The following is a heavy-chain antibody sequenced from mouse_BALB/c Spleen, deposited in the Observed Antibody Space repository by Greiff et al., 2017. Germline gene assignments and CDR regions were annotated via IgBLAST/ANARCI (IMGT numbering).Heavy chain of an antibody. CDR3: ARWGDSFDY. Sequence: QVQLQQSGPELVRPGVSVKISCKGSGYTFTDYAMHWVKQSHAKSLEWIGVISTYYGNTNYNQKFKGKATMTVDKSSSTAYMELARLTSEDSAIYYCARWGDSFDYWGQGTTLTVSS. CDR1: GYTFTDYA. V-gene: IGHV1-67*01. J-gene: IGHJ2*01. CDR2: ISTYYGNT.